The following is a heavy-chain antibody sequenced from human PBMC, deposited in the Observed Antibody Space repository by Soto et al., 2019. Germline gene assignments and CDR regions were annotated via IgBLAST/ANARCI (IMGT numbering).Heavy chain of an antibody. V-gene: IGHV1-18*01. CDR3: ARESSSRCHDY. CDR1: GYTFTSYG. Sequence: QVQLVQSGSEVNKPGASVKVSCKASGYTFTSYGISWLRQAPEHVLEWMGWMSAYNGYTNYAQKLQGRATRATDTSTSTAYTELRSLRSDDTAVYYCARESSSRCHDYWGQGTLVTFSS. J-gene: IGHJ4*02. D-gene: IGHD6-19*01. CDR2: MSAYNGYT.